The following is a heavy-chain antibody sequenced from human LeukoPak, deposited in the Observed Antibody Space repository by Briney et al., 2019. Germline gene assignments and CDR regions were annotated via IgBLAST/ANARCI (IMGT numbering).Heavy chain of an antibody. V-gene: IGHV5-51*01. CDR1: GYSITNYW. CDR2: ISPCDSNT. Sequence: GEFLKISSKSSGYSITNYWIGWVRQITGKGLEWMGIISPCDSNTRYSPPFQGQVTISDDKSISTAYLQWSSLKASDAAMYYCARWDTVCTNGLCYDYWGQGTLGTVSS. CDR3: ARWDTVCTNGLCYDY. D-gene: IGHD2-8*01. J-gene: IGHJ4*02.